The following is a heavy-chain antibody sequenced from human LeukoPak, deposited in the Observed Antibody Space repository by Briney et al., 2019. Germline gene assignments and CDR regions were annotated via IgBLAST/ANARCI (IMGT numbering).Heavy chain of an antibody. D-gene: IGHD6-13*01. V-gene: IGHV1-69*04. J-gene: IGHJ4*02. Sequence: SVKVSCKASGGTFSSYAISWVRQAPGQGLEWMGRIIPILGIANYAQKFQGRVTITADKSTSTAYKELSSLRSEDTAVYYCARGQPGIAAAGTFDYWGQGTLVTVSS. CDR3: ARGQPGIAAAGTFDY. CDR2: IIPILGIA. CDR1: GGTFSSYA.